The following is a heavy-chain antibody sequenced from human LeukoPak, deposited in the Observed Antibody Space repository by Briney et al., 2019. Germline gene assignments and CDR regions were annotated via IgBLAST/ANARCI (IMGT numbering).Heavy chain of an antibody. V-gene: IGHV3-33*06. CDR3: AKDMGDGYNYDY. J-gene: IGHJ4*02. CDR1: GFTFDDYG. CDR2: IWYDGSNK. Sequence: GGSLRPSCAASGFTFDDYGMHWVRQAPGKGLEWVAVIWYDGSNKYYADSVKGRFTISRDNSKNTLYLQMNSLRAEDTAVYYCAKDMGDGYNYDYWGQGTLVTVSS. D-gene: IGHD5-24*01.